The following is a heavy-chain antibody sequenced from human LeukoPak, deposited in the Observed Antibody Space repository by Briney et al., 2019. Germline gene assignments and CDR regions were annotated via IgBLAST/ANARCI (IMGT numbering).Heavy chain of an antibody. J-gene: IGHJ4*02. D-gene: IGHD5-12*01. Sequence: ASVKVSCKASGYTFTNYGVSWVRQAPGQGLEWMGWISTYNGNTNYAQKFQGRVTMTTDTSTSTAYMELRSLRSDDTAVYYCTRVAAVVVANYYFDYWGQGTLVTVSS. V-gene: IGHV1-18*01. CDR1: GYTFTNYG. CDR3: TRVAAVVVANYYFDY. CDR2: ISTYNGNT.